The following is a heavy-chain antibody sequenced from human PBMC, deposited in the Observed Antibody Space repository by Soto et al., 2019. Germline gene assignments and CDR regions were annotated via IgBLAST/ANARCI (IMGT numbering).Heavy chain of an antibody. Sequence: EVQLVESGGGLVQPGGSLRLSCAASGFTVSSNYMSWVRQAPGKGLEWVSVIYSGGSGSTYYADSVKGRFTISRDISKNTVYLQMNSLGAEDTAVYYCARDGSSRPTEYWGQGTLVTVSS. CDR1: GFTVSSNY. V-gene: IGHV3-66*01. CDR3: ARDGSSRPTEY. J-gene: IGHJ4*02. CDR2: IYSGGSGST. D-gene: IGHD3-10*01.